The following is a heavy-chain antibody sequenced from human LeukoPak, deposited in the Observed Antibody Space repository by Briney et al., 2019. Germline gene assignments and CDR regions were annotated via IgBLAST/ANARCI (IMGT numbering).Heavy chain of an antibody. CDR1: GYSISSGYY. CDR3: ARDLGIAARPDY. V-gene: IGHV4-38-2*02. CDR2: IYHSGST. D-gene: IGHD6-6*01. Sequence: SETLSLTCTVSGYSISSGYYWGWIRQPPGKGLEWIGSIYHSGSTYYNPSLKSRVTISVDTSMNQFSLKLSSVTAADTAVYYCARDLGIAARPDYWGQGTLVTVSS. J-gene: IGHJ4*02.